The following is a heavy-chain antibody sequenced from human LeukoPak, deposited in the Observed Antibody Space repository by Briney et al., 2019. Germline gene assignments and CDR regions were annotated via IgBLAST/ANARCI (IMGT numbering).Heavy chain of an antibody. Sequence: SETLSLTCTVSGGSISSGSYYWSWIRQPAGKGLEWIGRIYTSGSTNYNPSLKSRVTISVDTSKNQFSLKLISVTAADTAVYYCAREADCTNGVCYTHAFDIWGQGTMVTVSS. J-gene: IGHJ3*02. CDR2: IYTSGST. V-gene: IGHV4-61*02. D-gene: IGHD2-8*01. CDR3: AREADCTNGVCYTHAFDI. CDR1: GGSISSGSYY.